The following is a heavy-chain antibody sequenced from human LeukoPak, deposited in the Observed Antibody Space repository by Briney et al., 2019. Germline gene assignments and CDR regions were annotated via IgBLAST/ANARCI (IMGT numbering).Heavy chain of an antibody. Sequence: NPSETLSLTCTVSGGSISSYYWSWIRQPPGKGLEWIGYIYYSGSTNYNPSLKSRVTISVDTSKNQFSLKLSSVTAADTAVYYCARDSGWHSDYWGQGTLVTVSS. J-gene: IGHJ4*02. CDR3: ARDSGWHSDY. V-gene: IGHV4-59*12. D-gene: IGHD6-19*01. CDR1: GGSISSYY. CDR2: IYYSGST.